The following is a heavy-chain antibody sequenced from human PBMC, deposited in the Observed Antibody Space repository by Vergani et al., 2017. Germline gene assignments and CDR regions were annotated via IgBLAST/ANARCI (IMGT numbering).Heavy chain of an antibody. D-gene: IGHD1-1*01. V-gene: IGHV3-53*02. J-gene: IGHJ2*01. CDR2: IYSGGST. CDR3: ATSERRGPWYFDL. Sequence: EVQLVETGGGLIQPGGSLRLSCAASGFTVSSNYMSWVRQAPGKGLAWVSVIYSGGSTYYADSVKGRFTISRDNSKNTLYLQMNSLRAEDTAVYYCATSERRGPWYFDLWGRGTLVTVSS. CDR1: GFTVSSNY.